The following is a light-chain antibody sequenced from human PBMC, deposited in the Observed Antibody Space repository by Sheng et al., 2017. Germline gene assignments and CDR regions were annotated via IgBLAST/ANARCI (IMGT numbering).Light chain of an antibody. CDR1: QDLTKNY. J-gene: IGKJ1*01. Sequence: EIVLTQFPGTLSLSPGERANLSCRASQDLTKNYLSWYQQKPGQAPRLLIYGASTRATGIPDRFSGGGSGTEFTLTISSVQSEDFAVYYCQQYTHWPRTFGQGTKVEI. V-gene: IGKV3-20*01. CDR3: QQYTHWPRT. CDR2: GAS.